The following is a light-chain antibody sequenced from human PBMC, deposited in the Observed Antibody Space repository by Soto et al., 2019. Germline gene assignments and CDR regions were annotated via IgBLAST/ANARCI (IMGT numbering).Light chain of an antibody. Sequence: EIVMTQSPATLSVSPGERATLSCRASQSVSSNLAWYQQKPGQAPRLIIYGASTRTTGIPARFSGSGSGTEFTLTISSLQFEDFAVYYCQQYKNWPRLYTFGQGTKLEIK. CDR2: GAS. J-gene: IGKJ2*01. V-gene: IGKV3-15*01. CDR3: QQYKNWPRLYT. CDR1: QSVSSN.